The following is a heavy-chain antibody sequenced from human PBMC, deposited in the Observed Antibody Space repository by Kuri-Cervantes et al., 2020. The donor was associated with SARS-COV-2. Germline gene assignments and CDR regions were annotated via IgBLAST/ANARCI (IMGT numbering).Heavy chain of an antibody. Sequence: SGPTLVKPTQTLTLTCTFSGFSLNTNRMCVSWIRQPPGKALEWLARIDWDDDTYYSPSLKTRLTISKDTSKSHVVLTMTNMDSVDTATYYCARMAPGTYKFYYMDVWGKGTTVTVSS. D-gene: IGHD6-13*01. CDR3: ARMAPGTYKFYYMDV. J-gene: IGHJ6*03. V-gene: IGHV2-70*11. CDR1: GFSLNTNRMC. CDR2: IDWDDDT.